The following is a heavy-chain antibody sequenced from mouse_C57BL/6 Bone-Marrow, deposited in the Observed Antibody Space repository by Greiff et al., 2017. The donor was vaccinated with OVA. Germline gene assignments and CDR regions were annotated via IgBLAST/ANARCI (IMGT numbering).Heavy chain of an antibody. J-gene: IGHJ2*01. D-gene: IGHD2-2*01. V-gene: IGHV1-76*01. Sequence: RQQSVAELVRPGASVKLSCKASGYTFTDYYISWVKQRPGQGLEWIARIYPGSGNIYYNEKFKGKATLTAEKSSPPAYMQLSSLTSDDSAVLFCARSEGLRDYFDYWGQGTTLTVSS. CDR3: ARSEGLRDYFDY. CDR2: IYPGSGNI. CDR1: GYTFTDYY.